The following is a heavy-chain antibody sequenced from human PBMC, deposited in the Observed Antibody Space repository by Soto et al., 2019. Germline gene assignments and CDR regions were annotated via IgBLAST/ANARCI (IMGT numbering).Heavy chain of an antibody. J-gene: IGHJ3*02. Sequence: SETLSLTSTGSGGSISSYYWSWIRQPAGKGLESIGRIYTSGSTNYNPSLKSRVTMSVDTSKNQFSLKLSSVTAAETAVYSWARASRLPYSSSWSRDDAFDIWGQGTMVTVSS. V-gene: IGHV4-4*07. CDR2: IYTSGST. D-gene: IGHD6-13*01. CDR1: GGSISSYY. CDR3: ARASRLPYSSSWSRDDAFDI.